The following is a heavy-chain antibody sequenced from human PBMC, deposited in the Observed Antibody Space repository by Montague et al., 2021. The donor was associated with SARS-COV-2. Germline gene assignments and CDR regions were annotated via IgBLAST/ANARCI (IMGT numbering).Heavy chain of an antibody. Sequence: SLRLSCAASGFTFSSYWMSWVRQAPGKGLEWVANIKQDGSEKNYVDSVXGRFTSSRDNAKKSLYLQMNSLRAEDTAVYYCARWGGTHYYDSSGYYYDYYYYGMDVWGQGTTVTVSS. D-gene: IGHD3-22*01. CDR1: GFTFSSYW. CDR3: ARWGGTHYYDSSGYYYDYYYYGMDV. J-gene: IGHJ6*02. CDR2: IKQDGSEK. V-gene: IGHV3-7*01.